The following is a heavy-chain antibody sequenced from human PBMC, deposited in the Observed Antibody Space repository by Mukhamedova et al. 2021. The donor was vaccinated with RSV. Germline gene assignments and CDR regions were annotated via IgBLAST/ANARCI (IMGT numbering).Heavy chain of an antibody. CDR2: INRDGREA. J-gene: IGHJ4*02. V-gene: IGHV3-7*05. CDR3: TRSER. Sequence: GKGPEWVASINRDGREAHYVDSVRGRFIISRDNAKKSLYLQMFSLRAEVTAVYYCTRSERWGPGTLVTVSS.